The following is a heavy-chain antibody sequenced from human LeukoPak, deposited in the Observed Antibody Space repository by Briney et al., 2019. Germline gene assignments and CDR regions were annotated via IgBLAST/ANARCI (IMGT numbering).Heavy chain of an antibody. D-gene: IGHD6-19*01. Sequence: LSETLSLTCAVYGGSFSGYYWSWIRQHPGKGLGWVGEINHSGSTNYNPSLKSRVTISVDTSKNQFSLKLSSVTAADTAVYYCARDSSGWYQPTVPCFDYWGNGTLVTVS. J-gene: IGHJ4*01. V-gene: IGHV4-34*01. CDR2: INHSGST. CDR3: ARDSSGWYQPTVPCFDY. CDR1: GGSFSGYY.